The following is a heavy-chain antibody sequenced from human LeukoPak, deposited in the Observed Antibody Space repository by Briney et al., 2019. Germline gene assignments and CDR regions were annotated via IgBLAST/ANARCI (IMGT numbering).Heavy chain of an antibody. Sequence: GGSLRLSCEASGFIFSDYYMSWARQAPGKGLEWVSYISSSGRTTNYADSVKGRFTISRDNAKRSLYLHMNSLRVEDTAVYYCVREGGGKGAFDIWGQGTVVTVSS. CDR2: ISSSGRTT. V-gene: IGHV3-11*01. CDR3: VREGGGKGAFDI. CDR1: GFIFSDYY. D-gene: IGHD4-23*01. J-gene: IGHJ3*02.